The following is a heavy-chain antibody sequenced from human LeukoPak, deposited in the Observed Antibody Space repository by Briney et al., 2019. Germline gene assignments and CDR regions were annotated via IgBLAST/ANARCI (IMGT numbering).Heavy chain of an antibody. J-gene: IGHJ3*02. Sequence: DSVSLSCTVSGYTFTSYYMSWVRQPTGQGLEWMGWMNPNSGNTGYAQNIQGRVTITRNTSISTAYMELSSLRSADTAVYYCARGTDSSSWWVDAFDIWGQGTMVTVSS. V-gene: IGHV1-8*02. D-gene: IGHD6-13*01. CDR1: GYTFTSYY. CDR2: MNPNSGNT. CDR3: ARGTDSSSWWVDAFDI.